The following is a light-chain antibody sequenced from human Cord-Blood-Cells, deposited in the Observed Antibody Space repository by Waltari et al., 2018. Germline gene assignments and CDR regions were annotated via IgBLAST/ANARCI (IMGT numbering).Light chain of an antibody. J-gene: IGKJ4*01. CDR2: GAS. Sequence: PGERATLSCRASQSVSSSYLAWYQQKPGQAPRLLIYGASSRATGIPDRFSGSGSGTDFTLTISRLEPEDFAVYYCQQYGSSPLTFGGGTKVEIK. V-gene: IGKV3-20*01. CDR3: QQYGSSPLT. CDR1: QSVSSSY.